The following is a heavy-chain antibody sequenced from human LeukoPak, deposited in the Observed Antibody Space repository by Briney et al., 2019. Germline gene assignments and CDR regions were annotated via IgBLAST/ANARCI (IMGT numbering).Heavy chain of an antibody. V-gene: IGHV3-64D*06. CDR2: ISDDGAST. CDR3: VKRVAVAAIGNWYFDL. CDR1: GFTFSTYG. Sequence: GGSLRLSCSASGFTFSTYGMHWVRQAPGKGLEYVSAISDDGASTYYADSVKGRFTISRDNSNNMLYLQMNSLRAEDAAVYHCVKRVAVAAIGNWYFDLWGRGTLVTVSS. J-gene: IGHJ2*01. D-gene: IGHD2-15*01.